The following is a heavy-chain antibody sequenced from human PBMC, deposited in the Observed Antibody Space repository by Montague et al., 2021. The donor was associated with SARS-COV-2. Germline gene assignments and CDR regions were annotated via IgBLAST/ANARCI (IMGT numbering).Heavy chain of an antibody. Sequence: SLRLSCAASGFTFSGYAMHWVRQAPGKGLEWVSSMSSSSKYIYYADSVKDRFTISRDNAKNSLYLQMNSLRAEDTAIYYCARNWNYGWAFDIWGQGTMVAVSS. V-gene: IGHV3-21*01. CDR3: ARNWNYGWAFDI. CDR2: MSSSSKYI. D-gene: IGHD1-7*01. CDR1: GFTFSGYA. J-gene: IGHJ3*02.